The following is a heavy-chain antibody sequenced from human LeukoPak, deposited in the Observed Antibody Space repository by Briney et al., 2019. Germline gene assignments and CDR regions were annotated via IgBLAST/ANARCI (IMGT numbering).Heavy chain of an antibody. D-gene: IGHD4-23*01. Sequence: PGGSLRLSCAASGFSFSDHYMDWVRQTPGKGLEWVGRISSKVNSYTTDYAASVRGRFTISRDESKNSLYLQMNSLKTEDTAAYYCARRVFGGNCYYDYWGQGTLVTVSS. CDR2: ISSKVNSYTT. V-gene: IGHV3-72*01. CDR3: ARRVFGGNCYYDY. CDR1: GFSFSDHY. J-gene: IGHJ4*02.